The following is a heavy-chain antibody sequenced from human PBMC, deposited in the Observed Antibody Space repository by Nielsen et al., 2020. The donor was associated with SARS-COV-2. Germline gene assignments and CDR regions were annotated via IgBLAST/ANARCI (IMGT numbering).Heavy chain of an antibody. CDR3: AKDMSPIAAAAGVDY. V-gene: IGHV3-9*01. J-gene: IGHJ4*02. Sequence: SLKISCAAPGFTFDDYAMHWVRQAPGTGLEWVSSISWNSGSIGYADSVKGRFTISRDNAKNSLYLQMNSLRAEDTALYYCAKDMSPIAAAAGVDYWGQGTLVTVSS. D-gene: IGHD6-13*01. CDR1: GFTFDDYA. CDR2: ISWNSGSI.